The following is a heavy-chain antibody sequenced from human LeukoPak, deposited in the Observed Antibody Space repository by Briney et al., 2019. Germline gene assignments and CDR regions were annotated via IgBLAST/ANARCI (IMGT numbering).Heavy chain of an antibody. Sequence: PGGSLRLSCAATGFTFSNYGMTWVRQAPGKGLECISEISGSATNTYYADSVKGRFTISRDNSKYTLYLQMDSLRAEDTALYYCARRDDYGDYVLGTWGQETQVTVSS. CDR2: ISGSATNT. V-gene: IGHV3-23*01. D-gene: IGHD4-17*01. J-gene: IGHJ5*02. CDR1: GFTFSNYG. CDR3: ARRDDYGDYVLGT.